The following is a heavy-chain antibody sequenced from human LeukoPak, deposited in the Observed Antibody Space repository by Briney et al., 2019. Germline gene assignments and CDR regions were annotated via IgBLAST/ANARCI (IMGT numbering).Heavy chain of an antibody. D-gene: IGHD3-22*01. V-gene: IGHV4-59*01. CDR2: IYYSGST. Sequence: SETLSLTCTVSGGSISSYYWSWIRQPPGKGLEWIGYIYYSGSTNYNPSLKSRVTISVDTSKNQFSLKLSSVTAADTAVYYCARDSSGYQDFDYWGQGTLVTVSS. CDR1: GGSISSYY. J-gene: IGHJ4*02. CDR3: ARDSSGYQDFDY.